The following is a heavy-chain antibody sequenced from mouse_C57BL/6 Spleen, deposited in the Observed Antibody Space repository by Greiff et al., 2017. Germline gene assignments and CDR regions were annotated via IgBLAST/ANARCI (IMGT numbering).Heavy chain of an antibody. J-gene: IGHJ4*01. V-gene: IGHV14-2*01. CDR3: ARVYGSSPYYAMDY. CDR1: GFNIKDYY. Sequence: EVQLQQSGAELVKPGASVKLSCTASGFNIKDYYMHWVKQRTEQGLEWIGRIDPEDGETKYAPKFKGKATITADTSSNTAYLQLSSLTSDDTAVYYCARVYGSSPYYAMDYWGQGTSVTVSS. CDR2: IDPEDGET. D-gene: IGHD1-1*01.